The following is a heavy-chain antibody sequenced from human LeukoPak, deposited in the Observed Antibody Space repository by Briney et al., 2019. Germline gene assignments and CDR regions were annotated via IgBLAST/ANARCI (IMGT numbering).Heavy chain of an antibody. CDR1: GGSFSGYY. Sequence: ASETLSLTCAVYGGSFSGYYWSWIRQPPGKGLEWIGEINHSGSTNYNPSLKSRVTISVDTSKNRFSLKLSSVTAADTAVYYCARELGNSGYDSEPISGFDYWGQGTLVTVSS. CDR3: ARELGNSGYDSEPISGFDY. CDR2: INHSGST. D-gene: IGHD5-12*01. V-gene: IGHV4-34*01. J-gene: IGHJ4*02.